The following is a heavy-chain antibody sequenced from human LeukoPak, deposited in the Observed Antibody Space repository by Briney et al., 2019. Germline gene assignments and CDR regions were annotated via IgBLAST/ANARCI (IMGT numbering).Heavy chain of an antibody. V-gene: IGHV4-4*07. J-gene: IGHJ4*02. Sequence: SETLSLTCTVSGGPITTYYLIWIRQSAGMGLEWIGRISDSGVITYNPSVKSRVILSLDQSNKHVSLKLISFTASDTAVYYCAKDSSSSWYKPLDYWGQGTLVTVSS. CDR1: GGPITTYY. CDR3: AKDSSSSWYKPLDY. D-gene: IGHD6-13*01. CDR2: ISDSGVI.